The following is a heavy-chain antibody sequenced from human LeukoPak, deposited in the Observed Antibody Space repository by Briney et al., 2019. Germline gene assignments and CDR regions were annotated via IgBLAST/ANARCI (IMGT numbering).Heavy chain of an antibody. CDR3: ASPTWEQGPFDF. V-gene: IGHV1-69*05. CDR1: GGTFSSYA. CDR2: IIPIFGTT. D-gene: IGHD1/OR15-1a*01. Sequence: SVKVSCKASGGTFSSYAIHWVRQAPGQGLEWMGEIIPIFGTTDYAQKFQGRATITTDESTSTAYMELSSLRSEDTAVYYCASPTWEQGPFDFWGQGTLVTVSS. J-gene: IGHJ4*02.